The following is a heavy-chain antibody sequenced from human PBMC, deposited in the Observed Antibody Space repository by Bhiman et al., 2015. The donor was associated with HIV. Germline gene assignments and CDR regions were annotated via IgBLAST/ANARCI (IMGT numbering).Heavy chain of an antibody. D-gene: IGHD2-2*01. CDR1: GFTFSNNA. CDR3: ARESVVVLPSAPNRNYFVRPFDY. J-gene: IGHJ4*02. Sequence: EVQLVESGGGLVKPGGSLRLSCAASGFTFSNNAMNWVRQAPGKGLEWVSTISSSRNNYTYYADSVKGRFTISRDNAKNSLYLQMNSLRAEDTAVYYCARESVVVLPSAPNRNYFVRPFDYWGQGTLVTVSS. CDR2: ISSSRNNYT. V-gene: IGHV3-21*01.